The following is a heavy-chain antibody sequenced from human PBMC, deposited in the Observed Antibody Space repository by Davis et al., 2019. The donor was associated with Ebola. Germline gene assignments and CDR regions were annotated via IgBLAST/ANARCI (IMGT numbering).Heavy chain of an antibody. Sequence: GGSLRLSCAASGFTFSSYAMSWVRQAPGKGLEWVANIKQDGSEKYYVDSVKGRFTISRDNAKNSLYLQMNSLRAEDTAVYYCAKDGEFVPDIVVVPAARYNWFDPWGQGTLVTVSS. D-gene: IGHD2-2*01. CDR2: IKQDGSEK. J-gene: IGHJ5*02. CDR1: GFTFSSYA. CDR3: AKDGEFVPDIVVVPAARYNWFDP. V-gene: IGHV3-7*01.